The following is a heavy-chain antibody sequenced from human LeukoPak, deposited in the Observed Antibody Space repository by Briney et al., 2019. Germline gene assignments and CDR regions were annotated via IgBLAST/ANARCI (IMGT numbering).Heavy chain of an antibody. J-gene: IGHJ5*02. CDR2: IKSDGSST. CDR1: GFSFSSYW. V-gene: IGHV3-74*01. Sequence: GGSLRLSCAASGFSFSSYWMHWVRQAPGKGLVWVSRIKSDGSSTSYADSVKGRFTISRDNAENTLYLQMNSLRAEDTAVYYSTRSDWFDPWGQGTLVTVSS. CDR3: TRSDWFDP.